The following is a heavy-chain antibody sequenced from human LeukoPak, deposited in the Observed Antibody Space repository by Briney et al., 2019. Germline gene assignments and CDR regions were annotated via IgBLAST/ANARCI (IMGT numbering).Heavy chain of an antibody. D-gene: IGHD1-1*01. CDR3: AKDKEQGPWNGAFDY. J-gene: IGHJ4*02. Sequence: PSETLSLTCAVYGGSFSGYYWGWIRQPPGKGLEWIGEINHSGSTNYNPSLKSRVTISVDTSKNQFSLKLSSVTAADTAVYYCAKDKEQGPWNGAFDYWGQGTLVTVSS. CDR1: GGSFSGYY. CDR2: INHSGST. V-gene: IGHV4-34*01.